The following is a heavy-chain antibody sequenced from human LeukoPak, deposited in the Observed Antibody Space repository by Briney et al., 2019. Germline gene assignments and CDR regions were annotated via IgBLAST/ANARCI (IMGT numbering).Heavy chain of an antibody. CDR3: VRDSGYGLDAFDI. CDR2: TYYRSKWFY. CDR1: GDSVSSNSAA. D-gene: IGHD5-12*01. J-gene: IGHJ3*02. V-gene: IGHV6-1*01. Sequence: SQTLSLTCAISGDSVSSNSAAWHWVRQSPSRGLEWLGRTYYRSKWFYDYPASMQSRITINPDTSKNQFSLQLKSVTPEDTAMYYCVRDSGYGLDAFDIWGQGTKVTVSS.